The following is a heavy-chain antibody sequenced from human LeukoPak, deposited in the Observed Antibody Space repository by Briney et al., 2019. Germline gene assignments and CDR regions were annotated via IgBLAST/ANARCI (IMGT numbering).Heavy chain of an antibody. CDR2: INPSGVSP. J-gene: IGHJ4*02. D-gene: IGHD3-22*01. CDR3: ARGSSGYHDY. CDR1: GYTFTSYY. Sequence: ASVKVSCKASGYTFTSYYLHWVRQAPAQGAEWMGIINPSGVSPTYAQQFQGRVSMTRDTSTSTVYMELSSLRSEDTAVYFCARGSSGYHDYWGQGTLVTVSS. V-gene: IGHV1-46*01.